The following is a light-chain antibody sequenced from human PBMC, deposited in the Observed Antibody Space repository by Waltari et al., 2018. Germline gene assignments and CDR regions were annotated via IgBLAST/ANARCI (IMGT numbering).Light chain of an antibody. Sequence: QSALTQPASVSGTPGQSITISCTGTNSDVGNYNLVSWYQHHPGEAPKLMICEVIKRPSGVPNRFSGSKSGNTASRTISGLQAEDEADYYCCSYAGSGTYVFGTGTKVTVL. V-gene: IGLV2-23*02. CDR1: NSDVGNYNL. CDR2: EVI. CDR3: CSYAGSGTYV. J-gene: IGLJ1*01.